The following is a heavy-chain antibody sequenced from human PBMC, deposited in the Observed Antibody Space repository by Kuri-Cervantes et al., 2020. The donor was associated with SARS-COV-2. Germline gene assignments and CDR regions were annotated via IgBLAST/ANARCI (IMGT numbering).Heavy chain of an antibody. Sequence: SVKVSCKASGGTFSSYAISWVRQAPGQGLEWMGGIIPIFGTANYAQKFQGRVTITADESTSTAYMELSSLRSEDTAVYYCARGGSWGSAYDSSGYPSEYFQHWAQGPLVTVSS. CDR2: IIPIFGTA. J-gene: IGHJ1*01. V-gene: IGHV1-69*13. D-gene: IGHD3-22*01. CDR3: ARGGSWGSAYDSSGYPSEYFQH. CDR1: GGTFSSYA.